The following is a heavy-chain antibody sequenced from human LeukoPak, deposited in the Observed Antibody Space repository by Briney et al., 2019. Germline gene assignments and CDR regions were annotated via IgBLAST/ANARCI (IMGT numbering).Heavy chain of an antibody. CDR3: ATNLEGEIQLWLVFDY. V-gene: IGHV1-2*02. CDR2: INPNSGGI. Sequence: RASVKVSCKASGYTFTGYYMHWVRQAPGQGLEWMGWINPNSGGINYAQKFQGRVTMTRDTSISTAYMELSRLRSDDTAVYYCATNLEGEIQLWLVFDYWGQGTLVTVSS. D-gene: IGHD5-18*01. CDR1: GYTFTGYY. J-gene: IGHJ4*02.